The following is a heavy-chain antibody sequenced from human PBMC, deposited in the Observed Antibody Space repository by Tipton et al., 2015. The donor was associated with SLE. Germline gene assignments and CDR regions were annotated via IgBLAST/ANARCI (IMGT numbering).Heavy chain of an antibody. CDR1: SGSISSHY. D-gene: IGHD3-10*01. J-gene: IGHJ5*02. V-gene: IGHV4-59*11. Sequence: TLSLTCTVSSGSISSHYWSWIRQPPGKGLEWIGYIYYSGSTNYNPSLKSRVTISLATSRNHFSLKMRSVTAADTAVYYCAREGTDDGGDLDLWGQGTLVTVSS. CDR3: AREGTDDGGDLDL. CDR2: IYYSGST.